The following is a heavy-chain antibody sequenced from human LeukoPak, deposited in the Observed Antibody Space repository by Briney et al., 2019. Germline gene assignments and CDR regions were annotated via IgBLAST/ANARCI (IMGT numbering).Heavy chain of an antibody. CDR3: AKDQYSSGWYFDY. CDR2: IYYSGST. CDR1: GGSISSYY. D-gene: IGHD6-19*01. Sequence: PSETLSLTCTVSGGSISSYYWSWIRQPPGKGLEWIGYIYYSGSTNYNPSLKSRVTISVDTSKNQFSLKLSSVTAADTAIYYCAKDQYSSGWYFDYWGQGTLVTVSS. J-gene: IGHJ4*02. V-gene: IGHV4-59*12.